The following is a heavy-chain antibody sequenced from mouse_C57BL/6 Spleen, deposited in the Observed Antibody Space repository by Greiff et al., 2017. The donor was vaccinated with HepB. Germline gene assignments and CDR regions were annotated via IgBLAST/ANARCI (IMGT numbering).Heavy chain of an antibody. V-gene: IGHV7-3*01. J-gene: IGHJ4*01. CDR3: ARWRGLRSFYAMDY. CDR2: IRNKANGYTT. CDR1: GFTFTDYY. Sequence: EVQLVESGGGLVQPGGSLSLSCAASGFTFTDYYMSWVRQPPGKALEWLGFIRNKANGYTTEYSESVKGRFTISRDNSQSILYLQMNALRAEDSATYYCARWRGLRSFYAMDYWGQGTSVTVSS. D-gene: IGHD2-4*01.